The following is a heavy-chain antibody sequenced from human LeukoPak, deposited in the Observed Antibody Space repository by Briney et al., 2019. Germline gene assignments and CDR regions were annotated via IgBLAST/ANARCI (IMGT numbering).Heavy chain of an antibody. Sequence: SETLSLTCSVSGASVYSDSSYWTWIRQAPGKGLEWIGYVDYRGGTKYNASLKSRVTISLETSKNQFSLSLNSVIAADTAVYYCAREEATSYYGSGAYYRQTEAFDFWGQGKMVTVSS. J-gene: IGHJ3*01. V-gene: IGHV4-61*01. D-gene: IGHD3-22*01. CDR1: GASVYSDSSY. CDR2: VDYRGGT. CDR3: AREEATSYYGSGAYYRQTEAFDF.